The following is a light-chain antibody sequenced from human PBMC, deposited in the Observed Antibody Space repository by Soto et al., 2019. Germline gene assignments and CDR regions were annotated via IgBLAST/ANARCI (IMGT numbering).Light chain of an antibody. CDR2: AAS. V-gene: IGKV3-15*01. CDR3: QQYGSSPWT. Sequence: IVMTQSPAALYVSPGDSATLSCRASQIVNTNVAWYQQRPGQAPRLLIFAASTRATGVAARFSGSGSGTKFTLTVDSLQSDDFAVYYCQQYGSSPWTCGQGTKVDIK. CDR1: QIVNTN. J-gene: IGKJ1*01.